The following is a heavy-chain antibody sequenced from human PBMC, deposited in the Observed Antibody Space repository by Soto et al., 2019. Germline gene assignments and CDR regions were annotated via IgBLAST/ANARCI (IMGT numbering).Heavy chain of an antibody. Sequence: ASVKVSCKASGYTFTSYGISWVRQAPGQGLEWMGWISAYNGNTNYAQKFLGRVTMTRDTSTSTLYMELTSLRSEDTAVYYCARGGHVVVVTAAFDYWGQGTLVTVSS. J-gene: IGHJ4*02. CDR1: GYTFTSYG. CDR2: ISAYNGNT. D-gene: IGHD2-21*02. V-gene: IGHV1-18*01. CDR3: ARGGHVVVVTAAFDY.